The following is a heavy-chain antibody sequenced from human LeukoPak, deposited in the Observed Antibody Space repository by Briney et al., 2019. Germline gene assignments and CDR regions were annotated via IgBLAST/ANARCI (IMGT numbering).Heavy chain of an antibody. Sequence: PGGSLRLSCAASGFSFSSSEMNWVRQAPGKGPEWVSHISSGGNTEYYADSVRGRFTMSRDNAKNLLYLQMNSLRDEDTALYYCTREASGSSDYWGQGTLVTVSS. J-gene: IGHJ4*02. CDR3: TREASGSSDY. D-gene: IGHD3-22*01. CDR1: GFSFSSSE. V-gene: IGHV3-48*03. CDR2: ISSGGNTE.